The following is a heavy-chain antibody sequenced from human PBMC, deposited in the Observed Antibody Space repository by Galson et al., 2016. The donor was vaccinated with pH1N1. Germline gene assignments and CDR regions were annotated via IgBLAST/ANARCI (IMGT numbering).Heavy chain of an antibody. CDR3: ARDRVRSGSIQHPCTLDY. V-gene: IGHV3-30*02. CDR2: IRYEGSTK. D-gene: IGHD5-12*01. J-gene: IGHJ4*02. Sequence: SLRLSCAASGFPFSSHGMHWVRQAPGKGLEWLAFIRYEGSTKYYAGSVQGRFTISRDNLANMVYLQMDSLRREEPAVYYCARDRVRSGSIQHPCTLDYWGQGILVTVS. CDR1: GFPFSSHG.